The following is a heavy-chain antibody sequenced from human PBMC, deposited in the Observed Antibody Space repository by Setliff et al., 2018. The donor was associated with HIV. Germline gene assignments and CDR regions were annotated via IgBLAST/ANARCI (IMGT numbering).Heavy chain of an antibody. Sequence: SVKVSCKASGGTFSSYGISWVRQAPGQGLEWMGGIIPMFGTEFYAQKFQGRVTITTDESRSTAYMELSSRSSEDTAVLYCGRVGHSSSYHYYGMDDWDQGTRVTVAS. CDR3: GRVGHSSSYHYYGMDD. CDR2: IIPMFGTE. D-gene: IGHD6-13*01. V-gene: IGHV1-69*05. J-gene: IGHJ6*02. CDR1: GGTFSSYG.